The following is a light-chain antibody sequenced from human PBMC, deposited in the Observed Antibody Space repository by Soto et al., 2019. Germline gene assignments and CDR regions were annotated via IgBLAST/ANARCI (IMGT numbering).Light chain of an antibody. CDR3: SSYTSSRTR. J-gene: IGLJ1*01. CDR2: DVS. Sequence: QSALTQPASVSGSPGQSITISCTGTSCDVGGYNYVSWYQQHPGKAPKLMIYDVSNRPSGVSNRFSGSKSGNTASLTISGLQAEDEADYYCSSYTSSRTRFGTGTKLTVL. V-gene: IGLV2-14*01. CDR1: SCDVGGYNY.